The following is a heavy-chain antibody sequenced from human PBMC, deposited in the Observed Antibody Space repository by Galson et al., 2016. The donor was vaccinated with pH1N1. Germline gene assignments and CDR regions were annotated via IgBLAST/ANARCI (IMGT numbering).Heavy chain of an antibody. CDR2: LRPNTGQT. D-gene: IGHD1-26*01. Sequence: SVKVSCKVSGYPFSSHDINWVRQAPGQGLEWMGWLRPNTGQTGSAQKFQGRITITGDTSISTGYMELSSLKFDDTAVYYCARGNPRWCYSGWCWGQGTLVTVAS. CDR1: GYPFSSHD. CDR3: ARGNPRWCYSGWC. V-gene: IGHV1-8*03. J-gene: IGHJ4*02.